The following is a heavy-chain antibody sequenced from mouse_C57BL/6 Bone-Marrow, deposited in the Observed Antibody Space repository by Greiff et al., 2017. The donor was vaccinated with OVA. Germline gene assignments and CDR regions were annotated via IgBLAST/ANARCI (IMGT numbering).Heavy chain of an antibody. J-gene: IGHJ4*01. D-gene: IGHD2-1*01. Sequence: EVQLVESGGGLVQPGGSLSLSCAASGFTFTDYYMSWVRQPPGKALEWLGFIRNKANGYTTEYSASVKGRFTISRDNSQSILYLQMNSLRAEDSATYYCARYIGPIYCCNYSAIDYWGQGTSVTVSS. CDR2: IRNKANGYTT. CDR3: ARYIGPIYCCNYSAIDY. CDR1: GFTFTDYY. V-gene: IGHV7-3*01.